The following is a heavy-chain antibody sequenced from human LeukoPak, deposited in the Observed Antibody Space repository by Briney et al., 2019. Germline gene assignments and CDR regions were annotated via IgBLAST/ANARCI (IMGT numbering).Heavy chain of an antibody. CDR3: ARGGLNGDYSGGIDY. D-gene: IGHD4-17*01. CDR2: IYSGGST. V-gene: IGHV3-53*01. J-gene: IGHJ4*02. Sequence: GGSLRLSCAASGFTVSSNYMSWVRQAPGKGLEWVSVIYSGGSTYYADSVKGRFTISRDNSKNTLYLQMNSLRAEDTAVYYCARGGLNGDYSGGIDYWGQGTLVTVSS. CDR1: GFTVSSNY.